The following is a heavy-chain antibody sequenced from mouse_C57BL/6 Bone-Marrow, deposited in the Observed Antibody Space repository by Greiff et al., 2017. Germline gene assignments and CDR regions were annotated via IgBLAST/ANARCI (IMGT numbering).Heavy chain of an antibody. V-gene: IGHV1-20*01. J-gene: IGHJ1*03. CDR3: ARSGGYSPYWYFDV. Sequence: EVQLQQSGPELVKPGDSVKISCKASGYSFTGYFMNWVMQSHGKSLEWIGRINPYNGDTFYNQKFKGKATLTVDKSSSTAHMELRSLTSEDSAVYYCARSGGYSPYWYFDVWGTGTTVTVSS. CDR2: INPYNGDT. CDR1: GYSFTGYF. D-gene: IGHD2-3*01.